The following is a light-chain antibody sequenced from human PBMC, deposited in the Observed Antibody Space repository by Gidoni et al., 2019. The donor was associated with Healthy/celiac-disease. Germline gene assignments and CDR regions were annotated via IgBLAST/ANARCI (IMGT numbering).Light chain of an antibody. J-gene: IGLJ3*02. CDR3: CSYAGSWV. CDR1: SSDGGSYNL. Sequence: YALTQHAAVSGSPGQAITISCTGTSSDGGSYNLVSWYQQHPGKAPTLMIYAVSKRPSGVSTRFSGSKSGYTASLTISGLQAEDEADYYCCSYAGSWVFGGGTKLSVL. V-gene: IGLV2-23*02. CDR2: AVS.